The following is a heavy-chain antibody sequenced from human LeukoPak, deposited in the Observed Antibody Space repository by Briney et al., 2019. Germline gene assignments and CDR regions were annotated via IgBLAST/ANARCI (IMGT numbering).Heavy chain of an antibody. V-gene: IGHV4-59*01. D-gene: IGHD2-2*01. Sequence: PSETLSLTCTVSGGSIFSYYWSWIRQSPGKGLEWIGYVYNGGSTNYNPSLKSRVTILVDMSKNQFSLRLSSMTAADTAVYYCAGYCSSTNCHHFDYWGQGTLVTVSS. CDR1: GGSIFSYY. CDR2: VYNGGST. CDR3: AGYCSSTNCHHFDY. J-gene: IGHJ4*02.